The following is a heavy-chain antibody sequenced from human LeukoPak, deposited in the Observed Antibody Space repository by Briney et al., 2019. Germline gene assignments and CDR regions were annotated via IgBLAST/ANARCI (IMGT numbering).Heavy chain of an antibody. CDR1: GYTFTSYD. D-gene: IGHD3-10*01. CDR3: ARVLWSWNAFDI. CDR2: MNPNSGNT. J-gene: IGHJ3*02. V-gene: IGHV1-8*01. Sequence: VSVKVSCKASGYTFTSYDINWVRQATGQGLEWMGWMNPNSGNTGYAQKFQGRVTMTRNTSISTAYMELSSLRSEDTAVYYCARVLWSWNAFDIWGQGTMVTVSS.